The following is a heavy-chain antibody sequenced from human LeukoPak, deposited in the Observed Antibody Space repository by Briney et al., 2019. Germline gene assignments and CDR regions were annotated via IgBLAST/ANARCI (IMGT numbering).Heavy chain of an antibody. J-gene: IGHJ4*02. CDR3: ARAGGSGSYSIYLDY. CDR2: IIPIFGTA. V-gene: IGHV1-69*13. D-gene: IGHD3-10*01. Sequence: SVKVSCKASGGTFSTYAIGWVRQAPGQGLEWMGGIIPIFGTANYAQKFQGRLTITADESTNTAYMELSSLRSEDTAVYYCARAGGSGSYSIYLDYWGQGTLVTVSS. CDR1: GGTFSTYA.